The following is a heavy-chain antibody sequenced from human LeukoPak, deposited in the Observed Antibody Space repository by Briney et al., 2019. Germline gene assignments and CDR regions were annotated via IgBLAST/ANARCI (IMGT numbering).Heavy chain of an antibody. D-gene: IGHD4-17*01. J-gene: IGHJ4*02. V-gene: IGHV1-2*02. CDR1: GYTFTGYY. Sequence: GASVKVSCKASGYTFTGYYMHWVRQAPGQGLEWMGWINPNSGGTNYAQKFQGRVTMTRDTSISTAYMELSRLRSDDTAVYYCARASNLYGDYVGWVYWGQGTLVTVSS. CDR3: ARASNLYGDYVGWVY. CDR2: INPNSGGT.